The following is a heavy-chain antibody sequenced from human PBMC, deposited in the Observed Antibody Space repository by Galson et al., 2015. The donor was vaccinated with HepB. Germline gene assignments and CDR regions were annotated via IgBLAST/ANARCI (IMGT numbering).Heavy chain of an antibody. CDR2: IWYDGSNK. CDR1: GFTFSSYG. Sequence: SLRLSCAASGFTFSSYGMHWVRQAPGKGLEWVAVIWYDGSNKYYADSVKGRFTISRDNAKNSLYLQMNSLRAEDTAVYYCARDLVTVTNFDYWGQGTLVTVSS. J-gene: IGHJ4*02. CDR3: ARDLVTVTNFDY. D-gene: IGHD4-17*01. V-gene: IGHV3-33*01.